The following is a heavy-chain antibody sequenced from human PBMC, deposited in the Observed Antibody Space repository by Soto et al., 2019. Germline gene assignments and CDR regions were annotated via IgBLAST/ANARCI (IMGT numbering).Heavy chain of an antibody. J-gene: IGHJ6*03. CDR1: GFTFSSYA. Sequence: GGSLRLSCAASGFTFSSYAMSWVRQAPGKGLEWVSAISGSGGSTYYADSVKGRFTISRDNSKNTLYLQMNSLRAEDTAVYYCAKDSIPTYQLLRMDYYMDVWGKGTTVTVSS. CDR3: AKDSIPTYQLLRMDYYMDV. D-gene: IGHD2-2*01. V-gene: IGHV3-23*01. CDR2: ISGSGGST.